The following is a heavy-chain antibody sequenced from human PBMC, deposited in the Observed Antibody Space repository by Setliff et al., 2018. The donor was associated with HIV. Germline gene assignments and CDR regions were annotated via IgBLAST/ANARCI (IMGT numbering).Heavy chain of an antibody. D-gene: IGHD6-13*01. CDR1: GFSLSSYI. CDR3: ATVGKTYGIPAPGTRSFDI. Sequence: SLKVSCAAYGFSLSSYIMNWVRQAPGKGLEWVSSISSSSTYIYYADSVKSRFIISRDNAKNSLYLKMNSLRADDTAVYYCATVGKTYGIPAPGTRSFDIWGQGTLVTVSS. V-gene: IGHV3-21*01. CDR2: ISSSSTYI. J-gene: IGHJ3*02.